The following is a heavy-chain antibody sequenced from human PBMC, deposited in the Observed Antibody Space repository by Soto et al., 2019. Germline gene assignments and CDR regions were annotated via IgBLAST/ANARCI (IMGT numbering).Heavy chain of an antibody. J-gene: IGHJ5*02. V-gene: IGHV1-46*01. Sequence: GASVKVSCKASGYTFTSYYMHWVRQAPGQGLEWMGIINPSGGSTSYAQKFQGRVTMTRDTSTSTVYMELSSLRSEDTAVYYCARDPPYYYDSSVAPAFDPWGQGTLVTVSS. D-gene: IGHD3-22*01. CDR1: GYTFTSYY. CDR2: INPSGGST. CDR3: ARDPPYYYDSSVAPAFDP.